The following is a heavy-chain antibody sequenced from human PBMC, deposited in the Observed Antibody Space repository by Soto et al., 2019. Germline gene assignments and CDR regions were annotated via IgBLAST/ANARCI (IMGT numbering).Heavy chain of an antibody. V-gene: IGHV3-30-3*01. CDR3: ARVRITMIVVVIPNIDY. CDR2: ISYDGSNK. CDR1: GFTFSSYA. Sequence: GGSLRLSCAASGFTFSSYAMHWVRQAPGKGLEWVAVISYDGSNKYYADSVKGRFTISRDNSKNTLYLQMNSLRAEDTAVYYCARVRITMIVVVIPNIDYWGQGTLVTVSS. J-gene: IGHJ4*02. D-gene: IGHD3-22*01.